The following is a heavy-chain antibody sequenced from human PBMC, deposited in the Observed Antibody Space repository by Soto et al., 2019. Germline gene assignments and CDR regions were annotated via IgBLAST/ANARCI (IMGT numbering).Heavy chain of an antibody. Sequence: QLQLQESGPGLVKPSETLSLTCTVSGGSISSNSYYWGWIRQPPGKGLEWIGSIYYSGSTYYNPSLQSRVTVSVYTSKNQFSLKLISVTAADAAVDDCASQLDYWGQGTLVTVSS. CDR1: GGSISSNSYY. J-gene: IGHJ4*02. V-gene: IGHV4-39*01. CDR2: IYYSGST. CDR3: ASQLDY.